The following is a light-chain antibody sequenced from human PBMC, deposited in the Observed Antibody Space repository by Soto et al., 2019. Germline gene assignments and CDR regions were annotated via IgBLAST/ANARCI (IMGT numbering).Light chain of an antibody. CDR2: EVN. V-gene: IGLV2-14*01. Sequence: SALTQPASVSGSPRPSITISCTGASSDVGGYTYVSWYQQHPGKAPKLMIYEVNNRPSGVSNRFSGSKSGNTASLTISGLQAEDESDYYCSSYTSSSTLYVFGTGTKATGL. CDR1: SSDVGGYTY. CDR3: SSYTSSSTLYV. J-gene: IGLJ1*01.